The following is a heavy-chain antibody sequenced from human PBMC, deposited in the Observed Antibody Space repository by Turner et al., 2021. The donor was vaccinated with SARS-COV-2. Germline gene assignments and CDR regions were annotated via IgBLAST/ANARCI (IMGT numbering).Heavy chain of an antibody. CDR1: ALTFSSFG. Sequence: EVQLVESGGGLVKHGGSLRLSCAASALTFSSFGMNWVRQAPGKGLEWVSSISSGSTYIYYADSVKGRFTISRDNAKNSLYLQMNSLRVEDTAVYYCARDYHFDYWGQGTLVTVSS. CDR2: ISSGSTYI. V-gene: IGHV3-21*01. J-gene: IGHJ4*02. CDR3: ARDYHFDY.